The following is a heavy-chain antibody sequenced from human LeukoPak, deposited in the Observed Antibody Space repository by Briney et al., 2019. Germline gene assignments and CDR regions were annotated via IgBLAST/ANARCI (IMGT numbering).Heavy chain of an antibody. CDR1: GFTFAGYG. CDR2: IIYDGSNK. Sequence: PGTSLRLSCTASGFTFAGYGMHWVRQAPGKGLEWVALIIYDGSNKYHVDSVKGRFTVSRDNSKNTLYLQMNSLRAEDTAVYYCARDRHYDSSGYYLSPPDYWGQGTLVTVSS. J-gene: IGHJ4*02. V-gene: IGHV3-30*03. CDR3: ARDRHYDSSGYYLSPPDY. D-gene: IGHD3-22*01.